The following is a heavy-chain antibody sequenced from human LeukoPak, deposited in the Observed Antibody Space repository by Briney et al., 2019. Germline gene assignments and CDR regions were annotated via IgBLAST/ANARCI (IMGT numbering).Heavy chain of an antibody. CDR2: IYYSGST. CDR1: GGSISSYY. D-gene: IGHD3-10*01. Sequence: SETLSLTCTVSGGSISSYYWSWTRQPPGKGLEWIGYIYYSGSTNYNPSLKSRVTISVDTSKNQFSLKLSSVTAADTAVYYCARASSYGPGDFDYWGQGTLVTVSS. V-gene: IGHV4-59*01. J-gene: IGHJ4*02. CDR3: ARASSYGPGDFDY.